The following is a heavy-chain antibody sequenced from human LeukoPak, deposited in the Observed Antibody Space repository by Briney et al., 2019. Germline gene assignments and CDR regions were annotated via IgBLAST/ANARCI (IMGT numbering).Heavy chain of an antibody. J-gene: IGHJ4*02. D-gene: IGHD3-16*01. Sequence: GRSLRLSCAASGFSFSTFGMHWARRAPGKGLEWVAVIWNDGSKKFYAESVKGRFTISRDNSQNTLYLQMNRLTAEDTAVYYCGRDSLGGDYWGQGTLVTVSS. CDR3: GRDSLGGDY. V-gene: IGHV3-33*08. CDR2: IWNDGSKK. CDR1: GFSFSTFG.